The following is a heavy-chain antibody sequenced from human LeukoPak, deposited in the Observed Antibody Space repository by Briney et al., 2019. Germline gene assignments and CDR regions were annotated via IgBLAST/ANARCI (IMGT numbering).Heavy chain of an antibody. CDR1: GFIFNNYG. V-gene: IGHV3-23*01. D-gene: IGHD3-22*01. CDR2: ISNDGGGT. CDR3: AKGSSGYFLDV. Sequence: PGGSLRLSCAASGFIFNNYGLVWVRQAPGKGLEWVSAISNDGGGTTYADFVKGRFTISRDNTKNTVFLQMNSLRAEDTVLYYCAKGSSGYFLDVWGQGTLVTVSS. J-gene: IGHJ4*02.